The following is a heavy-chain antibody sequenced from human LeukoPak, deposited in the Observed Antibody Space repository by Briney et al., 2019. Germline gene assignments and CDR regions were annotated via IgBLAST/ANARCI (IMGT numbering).Heavy chain of an antibody. CDR3: ARHGNSGSNPFDY. V-gene: IGHV4-39*01. J-gene: IGHJ4*02. D-gene: IGHD3-10*01. Sequence: GSLRLSCAASGFSFSSYEMNWVRQPPGKGLEWTGSIYYSGSTYYNPSLKSRVTISVDTSKNQFSLKLSSVTAADTAVYYCARHGNSGSNPFDYWGQGTLVTVSS. CDR1: GFSFSSYE. CDR2: IYYSGST.